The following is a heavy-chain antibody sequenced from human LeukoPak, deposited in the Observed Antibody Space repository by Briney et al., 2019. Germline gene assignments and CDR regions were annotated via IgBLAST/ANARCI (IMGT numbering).Heavy chain of an antibody. D-gene: IGHD3-3*01. CDR3: ARFLGYYGIYYMDV. CDR1: GYTFTGYY. V-gene: IGHV1-2*02. J-gene: IGHJ6*03. Sequence: VSVKVSCKASGYTFTGYYMHWVRQAPGQGLEWMGWINPNSGGTNYAQQFQGRVTMTRDTSISTAYMELSRLRSDDTAVYYCARFLGYYGIYYMDVWGKGTTVTVSS. CDR2: INPNSGGT.